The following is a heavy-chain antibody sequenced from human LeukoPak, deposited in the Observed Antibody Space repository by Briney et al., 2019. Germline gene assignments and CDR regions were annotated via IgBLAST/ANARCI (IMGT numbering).Heavy chain of an antibody. CDR2: ISGSGGYT. J-gene: IGHJ4*02. D-gene: IGHD5-18*01. V-gene: IGHV3-23*01. Sequence: TGGSLRLSCAASGFTFNNYALSWVRQAPGKGLEWVSVISGSGGYTYYADSVKGRFTISRDNSKNTLYLQMNSLRAEDTAIYYCAKGSGYSYGPFDYWGQGTLVTVSS. CDR3: AKGSGYSYGPFDY. CDR1: GFTFNNYA.